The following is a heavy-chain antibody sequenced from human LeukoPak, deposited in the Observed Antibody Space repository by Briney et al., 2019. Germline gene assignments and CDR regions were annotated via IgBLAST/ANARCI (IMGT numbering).Heavy chain of an antibody. J-gene: IGHJ4*02. V-gene: IGHV3-23*01. Sequence: GGSLRLSCAASGFXFSSYAMSWVRQAPGEGLEWISAIGGSSGSTYYADSVKGRFTISRDNSKNTLYLQMNSLRAEDTAVYYCAKRDSSGYYYFDYWGQGTLVTVSS. CDR2: IGGSSGST. CDR1: GFXFSSYA. D-gene: IGHD3-22*01. CDR3: AKRDSSGYYYFDY.